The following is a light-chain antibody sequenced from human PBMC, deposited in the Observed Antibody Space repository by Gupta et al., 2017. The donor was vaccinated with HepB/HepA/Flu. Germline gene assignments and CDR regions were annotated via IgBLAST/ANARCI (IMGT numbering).Light chain of an antibody. V-gene: IGKV1-39*01. Sequence: DIQMTQSPSSLSASVGDRVTITCQASQTIDNYLNWYQQKPGTAPKLLIYAASNLQSGVPSRFRGSGSGTDFTLTISRVQPEDFATYYCQQSHATPISFGQGTRLEI. CDR2: AAS. CDR3: QQSHATPIS. J-gene: IGKJ5*01. CDR1: QTIDNY.